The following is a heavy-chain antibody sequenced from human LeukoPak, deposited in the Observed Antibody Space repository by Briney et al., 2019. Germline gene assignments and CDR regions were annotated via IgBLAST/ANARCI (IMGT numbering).Heavy chain of an antibody. V-gene: IGHV1-18*01. CDR2: ISAYNGNT. CDR1: GYTFTSYG. J-gene: IGHJ5*02. Sequence: ASVKVSCKASGYTFTSYGISWVRQAPGQGLEWMGWISAYNGNTNYAQKFQGRVTITADESTSTAYMELSSLRSEDTAVYYCARLRGYGDNWFDPWGQGTLVTVSS. D-gene: IGHD4-17*01. CDR3: ARLRGYGDNWFDP.